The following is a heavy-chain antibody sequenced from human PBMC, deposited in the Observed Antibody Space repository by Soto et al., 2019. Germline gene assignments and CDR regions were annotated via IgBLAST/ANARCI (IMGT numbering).Heavy chain of an antibody. Sequence: QVQLVQPGAEVKRPGASVKVSCKGLGYTFNTYTLHWVRQAPGQGLEWMGWITPGTGATKYSRKFQGRVSFTRDTSASTANMELSSLGSDDTAVYYCARDMAGAYKGLDYWGQGTLVTVSS. V-gene: IGHV1-3*01. J-gene: IGHJ4*02. CDR3: ARDMAGAYKGLDY. CDR2: ITPGTGAT. CDR1: GYTFNTYT. D-gene: IGHD6-19*01.